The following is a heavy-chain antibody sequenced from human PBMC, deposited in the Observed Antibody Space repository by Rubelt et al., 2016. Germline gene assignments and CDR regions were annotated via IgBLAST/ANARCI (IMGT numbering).Heavy chain of an antibody. Sequence: QVQLQESGPGLVKPSQTLSLTCTVSGGSISSGGYYWSWIRQHPGKGLEWIGYIYYSGSTYYNPSLKSRVTIPVDTSKNQFPLQLSSLTAEDTAVYYCASDGGSGSDKINGFDPWGQGTLVTVSS. CDR3: ASDGGSGSDKINGFDP. V-gene: IGHV4-31*03. CDR1: GGSISSGGYY. CDR2: IYYSGST. J-gene: IGHJ5*02. D-gene: IGHD3-10*01.